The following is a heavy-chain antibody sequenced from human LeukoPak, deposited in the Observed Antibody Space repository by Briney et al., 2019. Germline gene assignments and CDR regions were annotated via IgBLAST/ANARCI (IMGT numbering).Heavy chain of an antibody. Sequence: GGSLRLSCAASGFTFSSYGMHWVRQAPGKGVEWVAFIRYDGSNKYYAYSVKGRFTISRDNSKNTLYLQMSSLRVEDTAVYYCAKDTGYCSSTDCTRDAFEIWGQGTMVTVSS. CDR2: IRYDGSNK. CDR1: GFTFSSYG. J-gene: IGHJ3*02. D-gene: IGHD2-2*03. CDR3: AKDTGYCSSTDCTRDAFEI. V-gene: IGHV3-30*02.